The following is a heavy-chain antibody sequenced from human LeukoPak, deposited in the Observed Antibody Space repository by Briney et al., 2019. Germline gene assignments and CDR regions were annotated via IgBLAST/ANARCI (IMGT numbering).Heavy chain of an antibody. CDR2: FYTSGST. Sequence: SETLSLTCTVSGGSISSYYWSWIRQPPGKGLEWIGYFYTSGSTNYNPSLKSRVTISVDTSKNQFSLKLSSVTAADTAVYYCATNIAAAGIFYWGQGTLVTVSS. V-gene: IGHV4-4*09. CDR1: GGSISSYY. J-gene: IGHJ4*02. D-gene: IGHD6-13*01. CDR3: ATNIAAAGIFY.